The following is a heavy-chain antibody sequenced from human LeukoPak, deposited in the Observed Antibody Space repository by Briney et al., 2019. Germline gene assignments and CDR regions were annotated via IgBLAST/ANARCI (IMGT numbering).Heavy chain of an antibody. Sequence: SETLSLTCSVSGGSMTNYYWSWIRQPPGKGLEWIGYIYYSGTTHYNPSLKSRVTISVDTSKNQFSLKLTSVTAADTAVYYCARGPMVRPGYWFDPWGQGTLVTVSS. V-gene: IGHV4-59*01. CDR2: IYYSGTT. CDR1: GGSMTNYY. J-gene: IGHJ5*02. D-gene: IGHD3-10*01. CDR3: ARGPMVRPGYWFDP.